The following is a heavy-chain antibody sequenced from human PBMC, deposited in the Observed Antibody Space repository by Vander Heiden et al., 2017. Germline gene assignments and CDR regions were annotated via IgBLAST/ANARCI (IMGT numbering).Heavy chain of an antibody. CDR3: ARGFSGYTFDS. D-gene: IGHD5-12*01. J-gene: IGHJ4*02. CDR1: GGSINNYY. CDR2: IYSSGST. V-gene: IGHV4-59*01. Sequence: QVQLQESGPGLVKPSETLSLTRTHSGGSINNYYWSWIRQPPGKGLEWIGFIYSSGSTNYIPSLKSRITISLDTSKNQFSLKLSSVTAADTAVYFCARGFSGYTFDSWGQGTLVTVSS.